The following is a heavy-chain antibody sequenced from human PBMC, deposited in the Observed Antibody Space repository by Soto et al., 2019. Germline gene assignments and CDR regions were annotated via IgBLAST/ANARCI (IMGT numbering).Heavy chain of an antibody. CDR2: IYPGDSDT. Sequence: GESLKISCKGSGYSFTSYWIGWVRQMPGKGLEWMGIIYPGDSDTRYSPSFQGQVTISADKSISTAYLQLSSLKASDTAMYYCARQPSCGLLFSFYDMDVWGQGTTVTVSS. CDR3: ARQPSCGLLFSFYDMDV. J-gene: IGHJ6*02. V-gene: IGHV5-51*01. D-gene: IGHD3-22*01. CDR1: GYSFTSYW.